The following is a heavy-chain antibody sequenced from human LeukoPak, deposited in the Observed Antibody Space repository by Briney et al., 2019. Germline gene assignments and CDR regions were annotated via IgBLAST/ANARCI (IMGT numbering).Heavy chain of an antibody. V-gene: IGHV1-69*06. Sequence: AVKVSCKASGGTFSSYIICWVRQAPGQGLEWMGGIIPIFGTANYAQKFQGRVTITADKSTSTAYMELSSLRSEDTAVYYCARGTIPNPSRSGGSGWFDPWGQGTLVTVSS. CDR1: GGTFSSYI. CDR3: ARGTIPNPSRSGGSGWFDP. D-gene: IGHD2-15*01. J-gene: IGHJ5*02. CDR2: IIPIFGTA.